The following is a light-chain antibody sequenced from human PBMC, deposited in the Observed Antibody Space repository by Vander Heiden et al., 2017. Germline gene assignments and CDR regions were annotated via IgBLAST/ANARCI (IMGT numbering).Light chain of an antibody. J-gene: IGLJ3*02. CDR2: DFS. CDR3: CSYSCSDTWV. V-gene: IGLV2-11*01. Sequence: SALTPPRPVSGSPGQSVTLSCTGASSDVGAYNYVSWYQQHPGKAHTLMLYDFSMRTPGVPVRFSVSKSGNTASLTISGRQVEDEADYYCCSYSCSDTWVFGGGTKLTVL. CDR1: SSDVGAYNY.